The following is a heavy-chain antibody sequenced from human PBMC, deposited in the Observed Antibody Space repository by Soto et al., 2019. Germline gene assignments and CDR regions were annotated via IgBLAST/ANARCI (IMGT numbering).Heavy chain of an antibody. V-gene: IGHV1-3*01. CDR1: SSPFTSYS. CDR2: INAGNGNT. CDR3: ARERGIQRWWCRPWCDP. Sequence: PEQVSCLDSSSPFTSYSQHWVRPAPGHRLEWMGWINAGNGNTKYSQKFPGRVTNTRDTSASTAHMELSSLKSEETAVYYCARERGIQRWWCRPWCDPRGPGTRFTVS. J-gene: IGHJ5*02. D-gene: IGHD5-18*01.